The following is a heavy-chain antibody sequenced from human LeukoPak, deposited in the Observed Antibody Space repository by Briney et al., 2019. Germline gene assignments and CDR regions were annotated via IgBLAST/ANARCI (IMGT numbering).Heavy chain of an antibody. CDR3: ARGVIIMSFDY. CDR1: GFTFTKYS. D-gene: IGHD3-10*01. CDR2: ITSSSRTI. J-gene: IGHJ4*02. V-gene: IGHV3-48*04. Sequence: GGSLRLSCAASGFTFTKYSMNWVRQAPGKGLEWVSYITSSSRTIYYADSVKGRFTISRDNAKNSLYLQMNSLRAEDTAVYYCARGVIIMSFDYWGQGTLVTVSS.